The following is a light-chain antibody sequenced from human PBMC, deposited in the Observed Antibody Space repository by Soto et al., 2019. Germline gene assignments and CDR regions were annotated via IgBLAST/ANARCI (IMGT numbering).Light chain of an antibody. J-gene: IGKJ2*03. Sequence: EIVLTQSPGTLSLSPGERATLSCRASQSIGSRYLAWYQQKPGQAPRLLIYDVSSRATGLPARFSGGGSGADFTLNINRLEPDDFAVYYCQQYANSPGSFGKGTKRQI. CDR2: DVS. V-gene: IGKV3-20*01. CDR1: QSIGSRY. CDR3: QQYANSPGS.